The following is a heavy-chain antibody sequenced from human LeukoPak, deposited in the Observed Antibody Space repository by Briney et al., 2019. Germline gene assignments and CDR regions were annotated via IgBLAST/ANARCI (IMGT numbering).Heavy chain of an antibody. V-gene: IGHV5-51*01. J-gene: IGHJ4*02. Sequence: GESLKISCKGSGYSFTSYWIGWGRQMPGKGLEWMGIIYPGDSDTRYSPSFQGQVTISADKSITTAYLQWSSLKASDTAMYYCARASMTTVTAFDYWGQGTLVTVSS. CDR2: IYPGDSDT. CDR1: GYSFTSYW. CDR3: ARASMTTVTAFDY. D-gene: IGHD4-17*01.